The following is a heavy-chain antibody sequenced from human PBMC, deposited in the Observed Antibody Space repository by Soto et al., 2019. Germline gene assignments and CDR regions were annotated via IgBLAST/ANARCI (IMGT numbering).Heavy chain of an antibody. J-gene: IGHJ5*02. D-gene: IGHD3-22*01. V-gene: IGHV1-69*12. Sequence: QVQLVQSGAEVKKPGSSVKVSCKASGGTFSSYAITWVRQAPGQGLEWMGGIIPIFGTANYAQKFQARVTITADESTSTVYVELSSLRSEDTAVYYCARDRGPSSGYYPYWFDPWGQGTLVTVSS. CDR2: IIPIFGTA. CDR3: ARDRGPSSGYYPYWFDP. CDR1: GGTFSSYA.